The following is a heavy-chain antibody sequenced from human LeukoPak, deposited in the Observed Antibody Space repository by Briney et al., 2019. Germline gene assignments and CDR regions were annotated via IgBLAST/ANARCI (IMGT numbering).Heavy chain of an antibody. CDR1: GYTFTGYY. J-gene: IGHJ4*02. CDR2: INPNSGGT. D-gene: IGHD1-26*01. Sequence: GASVKVSCKASGYTFTGYYMHWVRQAPGQGLEWMGWINPNSGGTNYAQKFQGRATMTRDTSISTAYMELSRLRSDDTAVYYCAREGPGSGSYSNYFDYWGQGTLVTVPS. CDR3: AREGPGSGSYSNYFDY. V-gene: IGHV1-2*02.